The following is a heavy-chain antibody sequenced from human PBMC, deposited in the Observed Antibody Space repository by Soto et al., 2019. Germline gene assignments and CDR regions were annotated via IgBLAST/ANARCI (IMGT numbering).Heavy chain of an antibody. CDR1: GGSFSDYY. D-gene: IGHD6-25*01. CDR2: INHSRST. Sequence: PSETLSLTCAVYGGSFSDYYWSWIRQPPGKGLEWIGEINHSRSTNYNPSLKSRVTISIDTSKNQFSLKLSSVTAADTAVYYCARGHSSSAGRGNDDWFDPWGQGTLVTVSS. V-gene: IGHV4-34*01. CDR3: ARGHSSSAGRGNDDWFDP. J-gene: IGHJ5*01.